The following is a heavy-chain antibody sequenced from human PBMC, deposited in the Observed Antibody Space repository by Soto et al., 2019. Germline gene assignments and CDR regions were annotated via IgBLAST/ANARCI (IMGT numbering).Heavy chain of an antibody. CDR2: IYWDGDK. Sequence: SGPTLVNPTQTLTLTCTFSGFSLSTSGVAVGWIRQPPGKALEWLALIYWDGDKRYSPSLKSRLTITRDTSKNQVVLTMTNMDPVATATYYGAHREYSAARYNWFDPWGQGTLVTVSS. CDR3: AHREYSAARYNWFDP. CDR1: GFSLSTSGVA. J-gene: IGHJ5*02. D-gene: IGHD2-15*01. V-gene: IGHV2-5*02.